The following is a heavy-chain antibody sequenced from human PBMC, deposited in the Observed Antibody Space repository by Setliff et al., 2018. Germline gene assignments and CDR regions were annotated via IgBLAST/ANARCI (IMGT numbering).Heavy chain of an antibody. CDR3: AGGYCSSSGCFFAGWFDP. CDR2: IYYSGNT. Sequence: SETLSLTCTVSGGSISSYYWSWIRQPPGKGLEWIGYIYYSGNTNYNPSLKSRVTISVDTSKNQFSLKLNSVTAADMAAYYCAGGYCSSSGCFFAGWFDPWGQGTLVTVSS. D-gene: IGHD2-2*01. J-gene: IGHJ5*02. V-gene: IGHV4-59*12. CDR1: GGSISSYY.